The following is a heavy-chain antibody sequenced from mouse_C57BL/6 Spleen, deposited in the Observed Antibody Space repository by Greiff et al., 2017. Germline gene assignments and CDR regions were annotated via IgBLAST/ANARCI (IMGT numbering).Heavy chain of an antibody. V-gene: IGHV1-55*01. CDR3: ARWDYYGSSPFDY. Sequence: QVQLQQPGAELVKPGASVKMSCKASGYTFTSYWITWVKQRPGQGLEWIGDIYPGSGSTNYNEKFKSKATLTVDASSSTAYIQLSSLTSEDSAVYYCARWDYYGSSPFDYWGKGTTLTVSS. J-gene: IGHJ2*01. CDR2: IYPGSGST. CDR1: GYTFTSYW. D-gene: IGHD1-1*01.